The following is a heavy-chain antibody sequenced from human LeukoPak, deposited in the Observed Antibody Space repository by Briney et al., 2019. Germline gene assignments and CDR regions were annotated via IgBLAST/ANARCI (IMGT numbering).Heavy chain of an antibody. V-gene: IGHV1-69*05. CDR2: IIPIFGTA. CDR3: ARVPHYCSSTSCHFDY. CDR1: GGTFSSYA. J-gene: IGHJ4*02. D-gene: IGHD2-2*01. Sequence: GSSVKVSCKASGGTFSSYAISWVRQAPGQGLEWMGGIIPIFGTANYAQKFQGRVTITTDESTSTAYMELSSLRSEDTAVYYCARVPHYCSSTSCHFDYWGQGTLVTASS.